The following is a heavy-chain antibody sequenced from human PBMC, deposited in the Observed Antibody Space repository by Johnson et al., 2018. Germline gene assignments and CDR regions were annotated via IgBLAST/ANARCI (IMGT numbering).Heavy chain of an antibody. J-gene: IGHJ6*02. CDR3: ARAPPWIQLWYGGMDV. D-gene: IGHD5-18*01. CDR2: ISSSSSYI. V-gene: IGHV3-21*01. CDR1: GFTFSSYS. Sequence: VQLVESGGGLVKXGGSLRLSCAASGFTFSSYSMNWVRQGPGKGLEWVSSISSSSSYIYYADSVKGRFTISRDNAKNSLYLQMNSLRAEDTAVYYCARAPPWIQLWYGGMDVWGQGTTVTVSS.